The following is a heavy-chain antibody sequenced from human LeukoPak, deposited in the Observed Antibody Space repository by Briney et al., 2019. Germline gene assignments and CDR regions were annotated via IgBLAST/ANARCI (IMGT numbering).Heavy chain of an antibody. CDR1: GVSFSSNSAA. CDR3: ARGGGWLHY. Sequence: SQTLSLTCAISGVSFSSNSAAWNWIRQSPSMGLEWLGRTYYRSKWYNGYAPSVIGRIIINADTSKNQFSLQLNSVTPEDTAVYYCARGGGWLHYWGQGTLVTVSS. D-gene: IGHD6-19*01. J-gene: IGHJ4*02. CDR2: TYYRSKWYN. V-gene: IGHV6-1*01.